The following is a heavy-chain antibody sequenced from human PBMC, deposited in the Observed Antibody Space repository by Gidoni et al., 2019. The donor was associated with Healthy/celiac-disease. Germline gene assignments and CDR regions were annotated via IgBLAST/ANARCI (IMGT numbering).Heavy chain of an antibody. D-gene: IGHD6-13*01. CDR2: LFSNDEK. CDR1: GFSLSTARMG. J-gene: IGHJ3*02. CDR3: ARIPPIAAAGIIAFDI. V-gene: IGHV2-26*01. Sequence: QVTLKESGPVLVKPTETLPLTCTVSGFSLSTARMGVSWIRQPPWKALEWLAHLFSNDEKSYSTSLKSRLTISKDTSKSQVVLTMTNMDPVDTATYYCARIPPIAAAGIIAFDIWGQGTMVTVSS.